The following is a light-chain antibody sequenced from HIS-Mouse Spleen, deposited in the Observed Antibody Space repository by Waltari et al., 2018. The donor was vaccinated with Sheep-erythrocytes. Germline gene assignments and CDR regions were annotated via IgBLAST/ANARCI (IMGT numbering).Light chain of an antibody. CDR2: SNN. CDR3: AAWDDSLNGPV. CDR1: SSNIGSNT. V-gene: IGLV1-44*01. Sequence: QSVLTQPPSASGTPGQRVTISCSGSSSNIGSNTVNCYQQLPGTATKHLIYSNNLRPSGVPDRFSGSKSGTSASLAISGLQSEDEADYYCAAWDDSLNGPVFGGGTKLTVL. J-gene: IGLJ3*02.